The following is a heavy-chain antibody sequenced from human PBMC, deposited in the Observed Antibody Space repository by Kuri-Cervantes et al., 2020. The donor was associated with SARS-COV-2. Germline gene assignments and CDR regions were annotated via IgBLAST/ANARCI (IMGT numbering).Heavy chain of an antibody. CDR2: IYHSGST. CDR1: GGSISSRSYY. J-gene: IGHJ6*03. Sequence: SETLSLTCTVSGGSISSRSYYWGWIRQPPGKGLEWIGSIYHSGSTYYNPSLKSRVTISVDTPKNQFSLKLSSVTAADTAVYYCARHSPRSSYYYYYMDVWGKGTTVTVSS. V-gene: IGHV4-39*01. CDR3: ARHSPRSSYYYYYMDV.